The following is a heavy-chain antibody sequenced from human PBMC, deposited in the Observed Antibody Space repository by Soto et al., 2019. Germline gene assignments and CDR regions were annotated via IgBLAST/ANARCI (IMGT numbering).Heavy chain of an antibody. CDR1: GGSISSYY. CDR3: AREVAAAGTFNWFDP. V-gene: IGHV4-59*01. D-gene: IGHD6-13*01. CDR2: IYYSGST. Sequence: QVQLQESGPGLVKPSETLSLTCTVSGGSISSYYWSWIRQPPGKGLEWIGYIYYSGSTNYNPSLMSRVTISVDTSKNQVSLKLSSVTAADTAVYYCAREVAAAGTFNWFDPLGQGNLVTVSS. J-gene: IGHJ5*02.